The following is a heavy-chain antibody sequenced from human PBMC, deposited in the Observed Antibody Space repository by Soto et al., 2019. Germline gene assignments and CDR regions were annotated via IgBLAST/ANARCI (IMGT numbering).Heavy chain of an antibody. CDR3: AKREGNTYGLFH. CDR1: GFSFSSYW. J-gene: IGHJ4*02. CDR2: IKTDGSST. Sequence: EVQLVESGGGLVQPGGSLRLSCAASGFSFSSYWIHWVRQAPGKGLVWVSRIKTDGSSTDYADFVKGRFTISRDNAKNTLYLQMNSLSAEDTAVYYCAKREGNTYGLFHWGQGTLVTVSS. V-gene: IGHV3-74*01. D-gene: IGHD5-18*01.